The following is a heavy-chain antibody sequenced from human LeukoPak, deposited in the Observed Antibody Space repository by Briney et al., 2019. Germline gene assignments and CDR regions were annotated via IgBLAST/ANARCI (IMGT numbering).Heavy chain of an antibody. Sequence: GGSLRLSCAASGFTFSSYGTHWVRQAPGKGLEWVAVIWYDGSNKYYADSVKGRFTISRDNSKNTLYLQMNSLRAEDMAVYYCAKTDIVVVVAAPIDYWGQGTLVTVSS. D-gene: IGHD2-15*01. CDR1: GFTFSSYG. J-gene: IGHJ4*02. CDR3: AKTDIVVVVAAPIDY. CDR2: IWYDGSNK. V-gene: IGHV3-33*06.